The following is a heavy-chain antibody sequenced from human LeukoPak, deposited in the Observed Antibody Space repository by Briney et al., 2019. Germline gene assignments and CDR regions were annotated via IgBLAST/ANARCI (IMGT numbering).Heavy chain of an antibody. CDR2: ISYDGTNK. D-gene: IGHD2-8*01. CDR3: TRGCMLGADKNYFDY. J-gene: IGHJ4*02. Sequence: GGSLRLSCAASGFTFTNYALHWVRQAPGKGLEWVAVISYDGTNKYYADSVKGRFTISRDNSKNTLSLQMNSLRAEDTALYYCTRGCMLGADKNYFDYWGQGDLVTVSS. V-gene: IGHV3-30-3*01. CDR1: GFTFTNYA.